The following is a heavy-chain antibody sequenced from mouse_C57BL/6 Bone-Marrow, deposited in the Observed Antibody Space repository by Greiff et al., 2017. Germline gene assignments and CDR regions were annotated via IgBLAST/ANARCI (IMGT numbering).Heavy chain of an antibody. J-gene: IGHJ4*01. CDR1: GYSITSGYY. CDR2: ISYDGSN. V-gene: IGHV3-6*01. CDR3: AREGLTGAMDY. Sequence: EVKLQESGPGLVKPSQSLSLTCSVTGYSITSGYYWNWIRQFPGNKLEWMGYISYDGSNNYNPSPNNRISITRDTSQNQFFLKLNSVTTEDTATYYCAREGLTGAMDYWGQGTSVTVSA. D-gene: IGHD3-1*01.